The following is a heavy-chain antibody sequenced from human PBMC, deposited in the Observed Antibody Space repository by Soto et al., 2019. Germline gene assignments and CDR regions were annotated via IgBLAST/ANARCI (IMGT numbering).Heavy chain of an antibody. Sequence: ASVKVSCKASGYTFTGYYMHWVRQAPGQGLEWMGWINPNSGGTNYAQKFQGWVTMTRDTSISTAYMELSRLRSDDTAVYYCARGARAIVPVATRVNYYYYYMDVPGKGTTVTVSS. CDR1: GYTFTGYY. CDR2: INPNSGGT. D-gene: IGHD2-2*01. J-gene: IGHJ6*03. CDR3: ARGARAIVPVATRVNYYYYYMDV. V-gene: IGHV1-2*04.